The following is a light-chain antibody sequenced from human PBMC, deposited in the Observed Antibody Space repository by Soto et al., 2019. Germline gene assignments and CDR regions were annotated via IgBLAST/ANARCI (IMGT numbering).Light chain of an antibody. J-gene: IGKJ1*01. CDR2: DAS. Sequence: DIQMTQSPSSLSASVGDRVIISCRASQSIGDWLAWYQQKPGKAPNLLIYDASTLESGVPSRFSGSGSGTEFTLTISCLQPDDFATYYRQHYSTVWAFGQGTKVDIK. CDR3: QHYSTVWA. CDR1: QSIGDW. V-gene: IGKV1-5*01.